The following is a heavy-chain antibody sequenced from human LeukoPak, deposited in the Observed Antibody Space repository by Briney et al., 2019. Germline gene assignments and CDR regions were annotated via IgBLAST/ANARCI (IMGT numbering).Heavy chain of an antibody. CDR3: TAYYYGSGSYYNQFDY. CDR1: GFTFSNAW. CDR2: XXSKTDGGTT. D-gene: IGHD3-10*01. J-gene: IGHJ4*02. Sequence: RLSXXXSGFTFSNAWMSWVRQAPGKGLEWXXXXXSKTDGGTTDYAAPVKGRFTISRDDSKTPLYLQMNSLKTEDTAVYYCTAYYYGSGSYYNQFDYWGQGTLVTVSS. V-gene: IGHV3-15*01.